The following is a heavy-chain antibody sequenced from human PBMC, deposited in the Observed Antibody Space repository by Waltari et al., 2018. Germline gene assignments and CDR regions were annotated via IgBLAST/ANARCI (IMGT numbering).Heavy chain of an antibody. V-gene: IGHV4-34*01. CDR2: INHSGST. D-gene: IGHD3-9*01. Sequence: QVQLQQWGAGLLKPSETLSLTCAVYGGSFSGYYWSWIRQPPGKGLEWIGEINHSGSTNYNPSLKSRVTISVDTSKNQFSLKLSSVTAADTAVYYCAREGLRYLTYGMDVWGQGTTVTVSS. J-gene: IGHJ6*02. CDR3: AREGLRYLTYGMDV. CDR1: GGSFSGYY.